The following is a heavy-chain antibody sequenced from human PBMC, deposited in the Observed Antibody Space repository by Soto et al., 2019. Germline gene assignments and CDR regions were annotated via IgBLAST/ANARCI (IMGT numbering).Heavy chain of an antibody. Sequence: PSETLSLTCAVYGGSFSGYYWSWIRQPPGKGLEWIGEVNHSGSTNYNPSLKSRVTISVDTSKNQISLKLSSVTAADTAVYYCARGWSGLVIIRFDPWGQGTLVTVSS. D-gene: IGHD3-9*01. CDR1: GGSFSGYY. CDR3: ARGWSGLVIIRFDP. CDR2: VNHSGST. V-gene: IGHV4-34*01. J-gene: IGHJ5*02.